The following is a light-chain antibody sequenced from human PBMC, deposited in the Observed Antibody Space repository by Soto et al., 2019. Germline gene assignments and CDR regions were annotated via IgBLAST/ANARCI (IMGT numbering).Light chain of an antibody. V-gene: IGLV2-11*01. J-gene: IGLJ1*01. Sequence: QSVLTQPRSVSGSPGQSVTISCTGTSSDVGNYNYVSWYQQHPVRAPKLMIYDVTRRPSGVPDRFSGSKSGNTASLTISGLQAEDEADYYCCSYAGRYTYVFGTGTQLTVL. CDR1: SSDVGNYNY. CDR2: DVT. CDR3: CSYAGRYTYV.